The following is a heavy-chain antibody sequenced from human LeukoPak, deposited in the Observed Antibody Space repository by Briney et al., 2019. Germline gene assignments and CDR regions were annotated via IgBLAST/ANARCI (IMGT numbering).Heavy chain of an antibody. CDR1: GYTFTSYD. Sequence: SVKVSCKASGYTFTSYDINWVRQATGQGLEWMGWMNPNSGNTGYAQKFQGRVTMTRNTSISTAYMELSSLRSEDTAVYYCARGLEVITIFGTTPSAAWFDPWGQGTLVTVSS. J-gene: IGHJ5*02. CDR3: ARGLEVITIFGTTPSAAWFDP. V-gene: IGHV1-8*01. CDR2: MNPNSGNT. D-gene: IGHD3-3*01.